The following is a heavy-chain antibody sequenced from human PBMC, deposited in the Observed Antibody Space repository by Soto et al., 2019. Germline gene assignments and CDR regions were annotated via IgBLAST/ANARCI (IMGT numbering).Heavy chain of an antibody. D-gene: IGHD3-22*01. CDR2: INSDGSYT. V-gene: IGHV3-74*01. Sequence: EVQLVESGGGLVQPGGSLRLSCAASGFTFSSYWMNWVRQAPGKGLVWVSRINSDGSYTNYADSVKGRFTISRDNAKNTLYLQMDSLRAEDTAVYYCARGGYSSGCYYLAYWGQGTLVTVSS. CDR1: GFTFSSYW. J-gene: IGHJ4*02. CDR3: ARGGYSSGCYYLAY.